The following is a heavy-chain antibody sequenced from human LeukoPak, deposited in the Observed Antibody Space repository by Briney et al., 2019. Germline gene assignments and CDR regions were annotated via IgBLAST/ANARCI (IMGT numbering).Heavy chain of an antibody. CDR3: AKEASGYSFSDW. CDR2: VSGGSSNT. Sequence: LSLTCTVSGGSISSGDYYWSCVRQASGKGLEWVSAVSGGSSNTYYADSVKGRFTISRDNSKNTLYLQMNSLRADDTAIYYCAKEASGYSFSDWWGQGTLVTVSS. V-gene: IGHV3-23*01. CDR1: GGSISSGDYY. J-gene: IGHJ4*02. D-gene: IGHD1-26*01.